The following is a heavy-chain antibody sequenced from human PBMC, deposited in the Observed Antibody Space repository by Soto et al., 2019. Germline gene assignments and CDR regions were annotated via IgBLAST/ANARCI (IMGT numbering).Heavy chain of an antibody. Sequence: SETLSLTCAVYGGSFSGYYWSWIRQPPGKGLEWIGEINHSGSTNYNPSLKSRVTISVDTSKNQFSLKLSSVTAADTAVYYCARGYYDILTGYPFWGQGTLVTV. CDR2: INHSGST. V-gene: IGHV4-34*01. CDR3: ARGYYDILTGYPF. D-gene: IGHD3-9*01. J-gene: IGHJ4*02. CDR1: GGSFSGYY.